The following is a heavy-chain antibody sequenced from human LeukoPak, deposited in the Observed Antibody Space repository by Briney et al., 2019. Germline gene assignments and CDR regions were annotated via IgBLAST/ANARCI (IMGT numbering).Heavy chain of an antibody. CDR1: GGSISSFY. CDR2: IFYSWST. D-gene: IGHD5-18*01. J-gene: IGHJ6*03. CDR3: ARGRGYSYGYGAFYYYYMDV. V-gene: IGHV4-59*01. Sequence: SETLSLTCTVSGGSISSFYWSWIRQPPGKGLELIGYIFYSWSTNYNPSLKSRVTISVDASKNQFSLKLSSVTAADTAVYYCARGRGYSYGYGAFYYYYMDVWGKGTTVTVSS.